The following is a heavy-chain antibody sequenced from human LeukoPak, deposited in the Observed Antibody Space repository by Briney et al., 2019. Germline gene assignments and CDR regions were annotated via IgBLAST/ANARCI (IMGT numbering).Heavy chain of an antibody. CDR2: ISAYNGNT. D-gene: IGHD4-23*01. CDR1: GYTVTSYG. J-gene: IGHJ4*02. CDR3: ARLALYGGNSGY. Sequence: GASVKVSCKASGYTVTSYGISWVRQAPGQGVEWRGWISAYNGNTNYAQKLQGRVTMTTDTSTSPAYMELRSLRSDDTAVYYCARLALYGGNSGYWGEGTLVTVSS. V-gene: IGHV1-18*01.